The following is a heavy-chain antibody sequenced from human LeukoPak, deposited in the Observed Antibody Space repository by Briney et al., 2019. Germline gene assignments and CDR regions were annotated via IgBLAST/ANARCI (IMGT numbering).Heavy chain of an antibody. V-gene: IGHV3-21*01. CDR3: ARASHYDFWSGYSPDY. D-gene: IGHD3-3*01. CDR1: GFTFSSYS. J-gene: IGHJ4*02. Sequence: KTGGSLRLSCAASGFTFSSYSMNWVRQAPGKGLEWVSSISSSSSYIYYADSVKGRFTISRDNAKNSLYLQMNSLRAEDTAVYYCARASHYDFWSGYSPDYWGQGTLVTVPS. CDR2: ISSSSSYI.